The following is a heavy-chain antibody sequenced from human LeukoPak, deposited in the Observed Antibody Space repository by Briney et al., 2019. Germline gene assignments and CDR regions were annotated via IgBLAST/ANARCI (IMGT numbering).Heavy chain of an antibody. CDR2: IKQDGSEK. J-gene: IGHJ4*02. CDR1: GFTFSSYW. V-gene: IGHV3-7*01. CDR3: ARDHYDFWSGPRRGYFDY. Sequence: GGSLRLSCAASGFTFSSYWMSWVRQAPGKGLEWVANIKQDGSEKYYVDSVKGRFTISRDNAKNSLYLQMNSLRAEDTAVYYCARDHYDFWSGPRRGYFDYWGQGTLVTVSS. D-gene: IGHD3-3*01.